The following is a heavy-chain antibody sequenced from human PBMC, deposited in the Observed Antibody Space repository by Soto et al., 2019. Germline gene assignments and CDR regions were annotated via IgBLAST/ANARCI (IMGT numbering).Heavy chain of an antibody. D-gene: IGHD2-2*02. Sequence: QLQLQESGPGLVKPWGTLSLTGMFPGGSIRAPYSNGGWFRQPPGKGLEWIGGVYSTGNTHYNPPLKSRVTISVDTSKNQFYLNLTSVTAADTAVYYCARHDNIVVVPAAVHYWGPGTLVTVSS. CDR1: GGSIRAPYSN. CDR3: ARHDNIVVVPAAVHY. CDR2: VYSTGNT. J-gene: IGHJ4*02. V-gene: IGHV4-39*01.